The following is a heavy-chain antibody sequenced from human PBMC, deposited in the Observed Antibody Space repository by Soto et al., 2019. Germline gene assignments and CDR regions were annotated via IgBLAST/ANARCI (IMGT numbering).Heavy chain of an antibody. Sequence: GGSLRLSCAASGFTFSSYAMSWVRQAPGKGLEWVSAISGSGGSTYYADSVKGRFTISRDNSKNTLYLQMNSLRAEDTAVYYCAKPLYYYGSGSYVAFDYWGQGTLVTVSS. V-gene: IGHV3-23*01. CDR2: ISGSGGST. D-gene: IGHD3-10*01. CDR1: GFTFSSYA. CDR3: AKPLYYYGSGSYVAFDY. J-gene: IGHJ4*02.